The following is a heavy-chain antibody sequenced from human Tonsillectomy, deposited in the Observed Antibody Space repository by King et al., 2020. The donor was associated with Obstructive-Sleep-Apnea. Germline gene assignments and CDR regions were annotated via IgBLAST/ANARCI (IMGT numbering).Heavy chain of an antibody. Sequence: VQLQESGPGLVKPSQTLSLTCTVSGGSISSGDYYWSWIRQPPGKGLEWIGYIYYSWTTYSNPSLKSRITMSVDTSKNQFSLTLNSVTASDTAVYYCVSLTEEEAIIDYWGQGTLVTVSS. D-gene: IGHD7-27*01. CDR1: GGSISSGDYY. CDR3: VSLTEEEAIIDY. J-gene: IGHJ4*02. V-gene: IGHV4-30-4*01. CDR2: IYYSWTT.